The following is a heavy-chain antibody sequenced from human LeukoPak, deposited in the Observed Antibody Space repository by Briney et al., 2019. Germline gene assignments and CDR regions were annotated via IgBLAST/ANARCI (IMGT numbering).Heavy chain of an antibody. CDR2: INPSGGST. V-gene: IGHV1-46*01. CDR3: ARESGYGNYMDV. J-gene: IGHJ6*03. D-gene: IGHD3-10*01. CDR1: GYTFTSYY. Sequence: ASVKVSCKASGYTFTSYYMHWVRQAPGQGLEWKGIINPSGGSTSYAQKFQGRVTMTRDTSTSTVYMELSSLRSEDTAVYYCARESGYGNYMDVWGKGTTVTISS.